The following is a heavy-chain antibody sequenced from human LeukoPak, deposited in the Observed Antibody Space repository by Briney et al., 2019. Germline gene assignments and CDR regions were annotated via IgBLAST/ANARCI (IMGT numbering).Heavy chain of an antibody. Sequence: ALVKVSCKASGYTFTSYDINWVRQATGQGLEWMGWMNPNSGNTGYAQKFQGRITMTRNTSISTAYMELSSLRSEDTAVYYCASSKGQQLVFDYWGQGTLVSVSS. CDR2: MNPNSGNT. D-gene: IGHD6-13*01. V-gene: IGHV1-8*01. J-gene: IGHJ4*02. CDR3: ASSKGQQLVFDY. CDR1: GYTFTSYD.